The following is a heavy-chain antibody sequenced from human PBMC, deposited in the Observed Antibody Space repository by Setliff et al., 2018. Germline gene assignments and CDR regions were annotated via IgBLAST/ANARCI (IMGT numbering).Heavy chain of an antibody. CDR3: SSYLVS. CDR2: VHYDGVNK. V-gene: IGHV3-30*02. J-gene: IGHJ4*02. Sequence: GGSLRLSCAASGFTFSTYYMHWVRQPPGKGLEWVAFVHYDGVNKHYRDSVKGRFTISRDNSKNTLYLQMNSLRVDDTAVYYCSSYLVSWGQGALVTVSS. CDR1: GFTFSTYY. D-gene: IGHD2-21*01.